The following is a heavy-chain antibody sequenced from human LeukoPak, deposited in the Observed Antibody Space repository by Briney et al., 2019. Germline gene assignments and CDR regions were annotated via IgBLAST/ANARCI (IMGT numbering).Heavy chain of an antibody. CDR3: ARKATLYYYYYMDV. Sequence: SETLSLTCAVYGGSFSSYYWSWIRQPPGKGLEWIGEINHSGSTNYNPSLKSRVTISVDTSKNQFSLKLSSVTAADTAVYYCARKATLYYYYYMDVWGKGTTVTVSS. CDR2: INHSGST. V-gene: IGHV4-34*01. J-gene: IGHJ6*03. CDR1: GGSFSSYY.